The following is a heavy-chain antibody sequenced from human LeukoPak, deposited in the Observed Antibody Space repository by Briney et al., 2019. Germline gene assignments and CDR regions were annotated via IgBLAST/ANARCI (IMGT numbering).Heavy chain of an antibody. CDR3: ARIPRGYSGYDGNYYMDV. Sequence: SVKVSCKASGGTFSSYAISWVRQAPGQGLEWMGGIIPIFGTANYAQKFQGRVTIIADESTSTAYMELSSLRSEDTAVYYCARIPRGYSGYDGNYYMDVWGKGTTVTVSS. CDR2: IIPIFGTA. J-gene: IGHJ6*03. CDR1: GGTFSSYA. V-gene: IGHV1-69*01. D-gene: IGHD5-12*01.